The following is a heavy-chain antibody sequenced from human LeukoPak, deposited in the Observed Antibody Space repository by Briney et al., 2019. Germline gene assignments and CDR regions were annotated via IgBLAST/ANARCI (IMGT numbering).Heavy chain of an antibody. J-gene: IGHJ4*02. CDR2: ISGSGGST. CDR1: GLTFSSYV. CDR3: SPPRGDSSGYYYVY. D-gene: IGHD3-22*01. Sequence: GGSLRPSCTASGLTFSSYVMSWVRQAPGKGLEWVSTISGSGGSTFYADSVRGRFTTSRDNSRSTLYLQMNSLRAEDAATYYCSPPRGDSSGYYYVYWGQGTLVTVSS. V-gene: IGHV3-23*01.